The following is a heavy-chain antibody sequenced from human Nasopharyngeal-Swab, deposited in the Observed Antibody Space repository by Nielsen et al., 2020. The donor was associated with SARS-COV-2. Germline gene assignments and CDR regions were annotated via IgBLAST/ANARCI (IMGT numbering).Heavy chain of an antibody. CDR3: ATVNVVTATLRHYYYMDV. CDR2: FDPEDGET. J-gene: IGHJ6*03. V-gene: IGHV1-24*01. D-gene: IGHD4-23*01. Sequence: WVRQAPGQGLEWTGGFDPEDGETIYAQKFQGRVTMTEDTSTDTAYMELSSLRSEDTAVYYCATVNVVTATLRHYYYMDVWGKGTTVTVSS.